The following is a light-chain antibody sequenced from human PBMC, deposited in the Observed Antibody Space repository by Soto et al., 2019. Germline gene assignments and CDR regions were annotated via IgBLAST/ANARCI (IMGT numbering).Light chain of an antibody. CDR3: QQRSNWPPT. CDR2: DAS. V-gene: IGKV3-11*01. J-gene: IGKJ1*01. Sequence: IVLTQSPATLSLSPGERATLSCRASQSVGNLLAWYQQKPGQAPRLLIYDASNSATGIPTRFSGSGSGTDFTLTISYLEPEDVGVFYRQQRSNWPPTFGQGTKVDIK. CDR1: QSVGNL.